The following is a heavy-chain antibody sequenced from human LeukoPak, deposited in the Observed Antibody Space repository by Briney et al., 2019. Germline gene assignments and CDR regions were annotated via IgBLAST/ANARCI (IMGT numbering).Heavy chain of an antibody. Sequence: GASVKVSCKASGYTFTGYYMHWVRQAPGQGLEWMGWINPNSGGTNYAQKFQGRVTMTRDTSISTAYMELSRLRSDDTAVYYCARVRWRYSGSYWVLDYWGQGTLVTVSS. V-gene: IGHV1-2*02. CDR1: GYTFTGYY. CDR2: INPNSGGT. CDR3: ARVRWRYSGSYWVLDY. D-gene: IGHD1-26*01. J-gene: IGHJ4*02.